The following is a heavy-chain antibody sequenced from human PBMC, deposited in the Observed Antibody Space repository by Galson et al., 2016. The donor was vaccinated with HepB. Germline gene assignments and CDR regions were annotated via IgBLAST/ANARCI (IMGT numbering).Heavy chain of an antibody. J-gene: IGHJ3*02. CDR1: GFIFSSYS. D-gene: IGHD6-13*01. CDR2: ISGSSHSI. CDR3: ARDWTAAVVRYSFDI. Sequence: SLRLSCAASGFIFSSYSMNWVRQAPGKGLEWVSYISGSSHSIYYADSVKGRFTISRDNAKNSLYLQMNSLRDEETAVYYCARDWTAAVVRYSFDIWGQGTMVTVSS. V-gene: IGHV3-48*02.